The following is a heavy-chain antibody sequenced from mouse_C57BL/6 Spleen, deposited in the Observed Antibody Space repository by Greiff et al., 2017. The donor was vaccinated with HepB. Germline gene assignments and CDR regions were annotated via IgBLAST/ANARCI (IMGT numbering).Heavy chain of an antibody. CDR1: GYAFSSSW. Sequence: QVQLQQSGPELVKPGASVKISCKASGYAFSSSWMNWVKQRPGKGLEWIGRIYPGDGDTNYNGKFKGKATLTADKSSSTAYMQLSSLTSEDSAVYYCHYYGSSNWYFDVWGTGTTVTVSS. CDR2: IYPGDGDT. V-gene: IGHV1-82*01. D-gene: IGHD1-1*01. J-gene: IGHJ1*03. CDR3: HYYGSSNWYFDV.